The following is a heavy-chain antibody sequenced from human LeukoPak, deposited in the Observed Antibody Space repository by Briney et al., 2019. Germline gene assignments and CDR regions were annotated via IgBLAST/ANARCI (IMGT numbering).Heavy chain of an antibody. CDR1: GASIDSGRYY. Sequence: SETLSLTCTVSGASIDSGRYYWGWIRQPPGKGPEWIGRIHYSGTTYYNPSLKSRVTISIDTSNNQFSLKLSSVTAADTAVYYCARGTPYNPWGQGTLVTVSS. CDR2: IHYSGTT. D-gene: IGHD4-11*01. V-gene: IGHV4-39*07. CDR3: ARGTPYNP. J-gene: IGHJ5*02.